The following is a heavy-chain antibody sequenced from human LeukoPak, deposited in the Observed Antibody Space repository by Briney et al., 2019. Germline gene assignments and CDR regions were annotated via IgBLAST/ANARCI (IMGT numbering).Heavy chain of an antibody. D-gene: IGHD6-19*01. CDR2: INWNGGST. CDR1: GFTFDDYG. CDR3: ARDRGYSSVGCSDYFDY. Sequence: GGSLRLSCAASGFTFDDYGMSWVRQAPGKGLEWVSGINWNGGSTGYADSVKGRFTISRDNAKNSLYLQMNSLRAEDTALYYCARDRGYSSVGCSDYFDYWGQGTLVTVSS. J-gene: IGHJ4*02. V-gene: IGHV3-20*04.